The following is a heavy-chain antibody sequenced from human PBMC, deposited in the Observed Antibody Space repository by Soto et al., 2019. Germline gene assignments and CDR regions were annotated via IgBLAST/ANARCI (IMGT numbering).Heavy chain of an antibody. V-gene: IGHV3-23*01. CDR3: AKVIRRVTIFGVPKGYHGFDP. Sequence: GGSLRLSCAASGFAFSSYAMSWVRQAPGKGLEWVSGINGSGGSTYYADSVKGRFTISRDNSKNTLYLQMISLRAEDTAVYYCAKVIRRVTIFGVPKGYHGFDPWGQRTLVTVSS. CDR2: INGSGGST. D-gene: IGHD3-3*01. J-gene: IGHJ5*02. CDR1: GFAFSSYA.